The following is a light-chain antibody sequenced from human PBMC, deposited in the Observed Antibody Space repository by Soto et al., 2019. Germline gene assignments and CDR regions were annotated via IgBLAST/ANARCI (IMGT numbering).Light chain of an antibody. CDR1: SSDVGDYNY. J-gene: IGLJ3*02. CDR3: CSYAGSYTWV. CDR2: DVS. V-gene: IGLV2-11*01. Sequence: QSALTQPRSVSGSPGQSVTISCTGTSSDVGDYNYVSWYQHHPGKAPKLMIFDVSKRPSGVPDRFSGSRSGNTASLTISGLQPEDEADYYCCSYAGSYTWVFGGGTKLTVL.